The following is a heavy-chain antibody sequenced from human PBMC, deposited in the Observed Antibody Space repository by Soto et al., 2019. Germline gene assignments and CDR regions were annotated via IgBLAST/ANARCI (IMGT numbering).Heavy chain of an antibody. J-gene: IGHJ4*02. CDR3: ANHDYGGNRV. CDR2: ISRSSSHM. CDR1: GFTVSNYI. Sequence: GGSLRLSCTASGFTVSNYIMNWIRQAPGKGLEWVSSISRSSSHMFYADSVRGRFTISRDNAKNSLYLEMSSLRVEDTAIYYCANHDYGGNRVWGQGTLVTVSS. D-gene: IGHD2-21*01. V-gene: IGHV3-21*01.